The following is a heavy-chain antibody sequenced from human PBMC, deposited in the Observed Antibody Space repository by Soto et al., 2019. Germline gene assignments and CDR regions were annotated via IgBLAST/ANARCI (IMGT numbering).Heavy chain of an antibody. CDR2: SNIGNGNT. V-gene: IGHV1-3*04. J-gene: IGHJ5*02. CDR3: ARAPLCGGVCFDHWLDP. CDR1: GYTFTSYA. D-gene: IGHD2-21*02. Sequence: QVQLVQSGAEVKKPGASARVSCRTSGYTFTSYAIHWVRQAPGQGLEWMAWSNIGNGNTKKSQKFQGRVTVSRDTSASTAYMELSSLRSEDTAVYYSARAPLCGGVCFDHWLDPWGQGILVIVSS.